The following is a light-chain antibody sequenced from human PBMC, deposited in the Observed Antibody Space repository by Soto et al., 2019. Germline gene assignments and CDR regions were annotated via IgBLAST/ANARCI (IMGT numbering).Light chain of an antibody. J-gene: IGKJ1*01. Sequence: DIQMTQSPSSLSASVGDRVTITCRASQSINRYLNWYQQKPGKAPKLLIYAASSLQGGVPSRFSGSGSGTGFTLTISSLQPEDFATYYCQQSYSTPQTFGQGTKVDIK. CDR2: AAS. CDR3: QQSYSTPQT. CDR1: QSINRY. V-gene: IGKV1-39*01.